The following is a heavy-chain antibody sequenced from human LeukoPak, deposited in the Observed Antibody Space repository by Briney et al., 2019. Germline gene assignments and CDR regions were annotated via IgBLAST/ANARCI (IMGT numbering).Heavy chain of an antibody. CDR2: INPNSGGT. Sequence: ASVKVSCKASGGTFSSYAISWVRQAPGQGLEWMGGINPNSGGTNYAQKFQGRVTMTRDTSISTAYMELSRLRSDDTAVYYCAREGDYDPMGYWGQGTLVTVSS. CDR3: AREGDYDPMGY. D-gene: IGHD3-16*01. J-gene: IGHJ4*02. CDR1: GGTFSSYA. V-gene: IGHV1-2*02.